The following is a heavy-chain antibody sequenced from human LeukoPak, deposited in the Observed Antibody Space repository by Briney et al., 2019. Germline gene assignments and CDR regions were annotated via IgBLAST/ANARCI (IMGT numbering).Heavy chain of an antibody. D-gene: IGHD3-3*01. CDR3: ARVNYDFWSPLDY. J-gene: IGHJ4*02. CDR2: ISYDGSNK. Sequence: GGSLRLSCAASGFTFSSYGMHWVRQAPGKGLEWVAVISYDGSNKYYADSVKGRFTISRDNSKNTLYLQMDSLRAEDTAVYYCARVNYDFWSPLDYWGQGTLVTVSS. CDR1: GFTFSSYG. V-gene: IGHV3-30*19.